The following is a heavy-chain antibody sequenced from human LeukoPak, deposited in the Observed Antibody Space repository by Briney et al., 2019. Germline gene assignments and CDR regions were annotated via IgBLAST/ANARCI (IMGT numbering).Heavy chain of an antibody. CDR2: INHSGST. V-gene: IGHV4-34*01. Sequence: PSETLSLTCAVYGGSFSGYYWTWIRQPPGKGLEWIGEINHSGSTSYNPSLKSQVTISVDTSNSQFSLKLSSVTAADTAVYYCASFKYFDWFPDYWGQGTLVTVSS. CDR1: GGSFSGYY. D-gene: IGHD3-9*01. J-gene: IGHJ4*02. CDR3: ASFKYFDWFPDY.